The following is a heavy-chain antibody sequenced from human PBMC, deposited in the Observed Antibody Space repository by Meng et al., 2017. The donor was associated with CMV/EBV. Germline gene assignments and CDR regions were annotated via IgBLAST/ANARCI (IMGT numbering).Heavy chain of an antibody. CDR1: GFTFSSYW. V-gene: IGHV3-74*01. J-gene: IGHJ5*02. CDR3: ARGGANMVRGLLDWFDP. CDR2: INSDGSST. D-gene: IGHD3-10*01. Sequence: GGSLRLSCAASGFTFSSYWMHWVRQAPGKGLVWVSRINSDGSSTSYADSVKGRFPISRDNAKNTLYLQMNSLRAEDTAVYYCARGGANMVRGLLDWFDPWGQGTLVTVSS.